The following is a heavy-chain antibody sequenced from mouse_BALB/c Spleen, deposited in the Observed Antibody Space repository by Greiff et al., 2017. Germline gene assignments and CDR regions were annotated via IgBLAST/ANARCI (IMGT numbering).Heavy chain of an antibody. Sequence: EVHLVESGGGLVQPGGSRKLSCAASGFTFSSFGMHWVRQAPEKGLEWVAYISSGSSTIYYADTVKGRFTISRDNPKNILFLQMTSLRSEDTAMYYCARNYYGSSYWYFDVWGAGTTVTVSS. D-gene: IGHD1-1*01. V-gene: IGHV5-17*02. CDR3: ARNYYGSSYWYFDV. CDR1: GFTFSSFG. J-gene: IGHJ1*01. CDR2: ISSGSSTI.